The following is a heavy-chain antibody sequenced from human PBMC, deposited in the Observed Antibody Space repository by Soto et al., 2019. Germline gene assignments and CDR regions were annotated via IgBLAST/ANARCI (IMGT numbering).Heavy chain of an antibody. Sequence: QLQLQESGSGLVKPSQTLSLTCAVSGGSISSGGYSWSWIRQPPGKGLEWIGYISHSGSIYYNPSLKRRVTISVDRSENQFSLKLSSVTAADPAVYYFARVPAPWGQGTLVTVSS. V-gene: IGHV4-30-2*01. CDR1: GGSISSGGYS. CDR2: ISHSGSI. CDR3: ARVPAP. J-gene: IGHJ5*02.